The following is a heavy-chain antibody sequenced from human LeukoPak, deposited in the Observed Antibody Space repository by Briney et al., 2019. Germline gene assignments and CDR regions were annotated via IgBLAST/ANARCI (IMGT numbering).Heavy chain of an antibody. CDR1: GYTFTSYY. D-gene: IGHD3-22*01. CDR2: INPSGGST. J-gene: IGHJ4*02. V-gene: IGHV1-46*01. Sequence: EASVKVSCKASGYTFTSYYMHWVRQAPGQGLEWMGIINPSGGSTSYAQKFQGRVTMTRDMSTSTDYMELSSLRSEDTAVYYCARDTKTMGTLYYYDSSGYYYPDYWGQGTLVTVSS. CDR3: ARDTKTMGTLYYYDSSGYYYPDY.